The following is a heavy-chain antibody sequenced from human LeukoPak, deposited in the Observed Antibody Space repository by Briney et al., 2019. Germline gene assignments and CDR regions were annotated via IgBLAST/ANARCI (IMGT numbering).Heavy chain of an antibody. J-gene: IGHJ4*02. CDR3: ASDPPYTSSSAW. CDR2: ILVGSGNT. V-gene: IGHV1-58*01. Sequence: SVTVSCKASGFTFTSTAVQWVRQARGQRLEWIGWILVGSGNTNYAQMFQERVTLTWDVSTSTAYMVLSSLRSEDTAIYYCASDPPYTSSSAWWGQGTLVTVSS. CDR1: GFTFTSTA. D-gene: IGHD2-2*01.